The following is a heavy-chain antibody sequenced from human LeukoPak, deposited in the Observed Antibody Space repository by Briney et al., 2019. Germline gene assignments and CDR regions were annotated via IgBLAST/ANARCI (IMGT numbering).Heavy chain of an antibody. D-gene: IGHD3-16*01. CDR3: ASHVESLGAGFPFDY. CDR2: ISYHGRS. J-gene: IGHJ4*02. V-gene: IGHV4-39*01. CDR1: GFIFGTYT. Sequence: RSGGSLRLSCAASGFIFGTYTMSWVRQSPGKGLEWIGTISYHGRSFYNPSLKSRVSISGDTSKNQFSLKMSSVTAADTAFYYCASHVESLGAGFPFDYWGQGTLVTVSS.